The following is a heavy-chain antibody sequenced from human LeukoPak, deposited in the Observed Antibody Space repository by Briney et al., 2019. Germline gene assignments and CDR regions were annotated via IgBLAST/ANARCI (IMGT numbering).Heavy chain of an antibody. CDR3: ARGPRWQIAARPYDQ. V-gene: IGHV4-39*07. D-gene: IGHD6-6*01. CDR2: IYYSGST. Sequence: SETLSLTCTVSGGSISSSSYYWGWIRQPPGKGLEWIGSIYYSGSTYYNPSLKSRVTISKDTSKNQFSLNLISMTAADTAVYYCARGPRWQIAARPYDQWGQGTLVTVSS. J-gene: IGHJ4*02. CDR1: GGSISSSSYY.